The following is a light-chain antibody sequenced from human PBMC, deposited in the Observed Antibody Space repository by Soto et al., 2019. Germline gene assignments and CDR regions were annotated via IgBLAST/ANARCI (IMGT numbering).Light chain of an antibody. CDR3: QQSYSTPH. CDR1: QGIDTS. Sequence: DIQMTQSPSSLSASVGDRVTITCRASQGIDTSLAWYQQKPGKAPKLLIYAASNFQSGVPSRFSGSGSGTDFTLTISSLQPEDFATYYCQQSYSTPHFGQGTRLEIK. CDR2: AAS. J-gene: IGKJ5*01. V-gene: IGKV1-39*01.